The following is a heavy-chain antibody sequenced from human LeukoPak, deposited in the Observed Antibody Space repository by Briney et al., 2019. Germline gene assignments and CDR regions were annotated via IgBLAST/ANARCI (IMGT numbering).Heavy chain of an antibody. D-gene: IGHD3-22*01. Sequence: ASETLSLTCTVSGGSISSGSYYWSWIRQPAGKGLEWIGRIYTSGSTNYNASLKSRVTISVDTSKNQFSLKLSSVTAADRAVYYCARGSYYDSSGYYRDWGQGTLVTVSS. V-gene: IGHV4-61*02. CDR1: GGSISSGSYY. CDR3: ARGSYYDSSGYYRD. CDR2: IYTSGST. J-gene: IGHJ4*02.